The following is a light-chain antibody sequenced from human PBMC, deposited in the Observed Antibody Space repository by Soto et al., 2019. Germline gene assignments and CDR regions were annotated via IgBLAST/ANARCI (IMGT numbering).Light chain of an antibody. CDR3: QQSCSASWT. Sequence: DIQMTQSPSSLSASVGDRVTITCRASQTLLTYLNWYQQKPGKAPKRLIYAASNWQSGVPSRFSGGCSATDFTLTISSLQTEDFANYDCQQSCSASWTFGRGTKV. CDR2: AAS. J-gene: IGKJ1*01. CDR1: QTLLTY. V-gene: IGKV1-39*01.